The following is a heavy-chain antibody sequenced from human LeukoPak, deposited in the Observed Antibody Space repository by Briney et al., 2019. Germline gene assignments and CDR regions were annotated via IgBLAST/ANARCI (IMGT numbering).Heavy chain of an antibody. CDR3: AREAWGSYLRYFDY. CDR2: ISSSGSTI. V-gene: IGHV3-48*03. CDR1: GFTFSSYQ. Sequence: GGSLRLSCAASGFTFSSYQMNWVRQAPGKGLEWVSYISSSGSTIYYADSVKGRFTISRDNAKNSLYLQMNSLRAEDTAVYYCAREAWGSYLRYFDYWGQGTLVTVSS. D-gene: IGHD1-26*01. J-gene: IGHJ4*02.